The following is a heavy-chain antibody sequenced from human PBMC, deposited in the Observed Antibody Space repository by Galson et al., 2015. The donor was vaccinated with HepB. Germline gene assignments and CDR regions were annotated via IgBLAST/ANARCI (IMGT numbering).Heavy chain of an antibody. V-gene: IGHV3-21*01. Sequence: SLRLSCAASGFTFSSYSMNWVRQAPGKGLEWVSSISSSSDYIYYADSVEGRFTISRDNAKNSLYLQMNSLRAEDTAVYYCARDGYYDFWSGYSSNFDYWGQGTLVTVSS. J-gene: IGHJ4*02. CDR1: GFTFSSYS. CDR2: ISSSSDYI. D-gene: IGHD3-3*01. CDR3: ARDGYYDFWSGYSSNFDY.